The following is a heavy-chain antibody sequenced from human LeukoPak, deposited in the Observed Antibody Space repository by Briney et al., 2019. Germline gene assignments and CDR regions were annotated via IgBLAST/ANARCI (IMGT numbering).Heavy chain of an antibody. J-gene: IGHJ4*02. CDR2: IFTSGGST. D-gene: IGHD1-26*01. CDR1: GFTFSDYA. Sequence: GGSLRLSCAASGFTFSDYAMSWVRQAPGKGLEWVSSIFTSGGSTYYADSVKGRFTISRDNSMNTLFLQMNSLRAEDTAVYYCAKDARGSFTFDYWGQGTLVTVSS. CDR3: AKDARGSFTFDY. V-gene: IGHV3-23*01.